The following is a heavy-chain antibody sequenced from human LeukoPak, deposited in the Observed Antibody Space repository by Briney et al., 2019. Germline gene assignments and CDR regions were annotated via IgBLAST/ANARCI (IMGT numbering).Heavy chain of an antibody. CDR2: INTCNGNT. CDR3: ARDLLGLPFTYYYDNRGYSRASDV. CDR1: GYTFGNYG. D-gene: IGHD3-22*01. J-gene: IGHJ3*01. V-gene: IGHV1-18*01. Sequence: ASVKVSCKASGYTFGNYGIGWVRQAPGQGLEWMGWINTCNGNTNYAQKFQDRVTLTTDTSTNTAYMEVRSQRSDDTAMFYCARDLLGLPFTYYYDNRGYSRASDVWGQGTMVTVSS.